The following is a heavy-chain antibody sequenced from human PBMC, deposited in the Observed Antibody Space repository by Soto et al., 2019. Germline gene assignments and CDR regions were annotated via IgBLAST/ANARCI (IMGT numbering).Heavy chain of an antibody. Sequence: SQTLSLTCANSGDSVSSNSAAWNWIRQSPSRGLEWLGRTYYRSKWFNDYAVSVKSRITINPDTSKNQFSLQLNSVTPEDTAVYYCARVVGYCGGDCPPHRRAFDIWGQGTMVTVSS. J-gene: IGHJ3*02. CDR3: ARVVGYCGGDCPPHRRAFDI. CDR1: GDSVSSNSAA. D-gene: IGHD2-21*02. V-gene: IGHV6-1*01. CDR2: TYYRSKWFN.